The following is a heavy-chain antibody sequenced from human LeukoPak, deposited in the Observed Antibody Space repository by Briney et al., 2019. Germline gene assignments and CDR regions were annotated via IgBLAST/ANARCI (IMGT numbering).Heavy chain of an antibody. CDR2: ISSDGTYT. D-gene: IGHD4-17*01. J-gene: IGHJ4*02. Sequence: GGFLRLSCAASGFTFSSHLMHWVRQAPGKGLVWVSRISSDGTYTNYADSVRGRFTISRDNAKNTLYLQMNSLRAEDTAVYYCAKTDYGDYFFDYWGQGTLVTVSS. CDR1: GFTFSSHL. CDR3: AKTDYGDYFFDY. V-gene: IGHV3-74*01.